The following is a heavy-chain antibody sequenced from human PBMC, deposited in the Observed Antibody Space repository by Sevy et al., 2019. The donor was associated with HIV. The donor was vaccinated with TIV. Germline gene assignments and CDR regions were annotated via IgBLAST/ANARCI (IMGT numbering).Heavy chain of an antibody. CDR2: IYYSGST. CDR3: ARDPGIAVAGEYYFDY. Sequence: SETLSLTCTVSGGSISSYYWSWIRQPPGKGLEWIGYIYYSGSTNYNPSLKSRVTISVDTSKNQFSLKLTPVTAADTVVYYCARDPGIAVAGEYYFDYWGQGTLVTVSS. V-gene: IGHV4-59*13. D-gene: IGHD6-19*01. CDR1: GGSISSYY. J-gene: IGHJ4*02.